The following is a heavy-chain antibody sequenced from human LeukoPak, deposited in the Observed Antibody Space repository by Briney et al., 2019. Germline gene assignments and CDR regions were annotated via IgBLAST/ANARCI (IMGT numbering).Heavy chain of an antibody. CDR2: VHHSGAT. CDR3: ARINFNPDY. V-gene: IGHV4-38-2*02. D-gene: IGHD1-14*01. CDR1: GYSISRGYH. J-gene: IGHJ4*02. Sequence: SETLSLTCSVSGYSISRGYHWAWVRQPPGKGLEWIGSVHHSGATYYNPSLNSRLTISADTSKDQFSLKMDSVTAADTAVYYCARINFNPDYWGQGTLVSVSS.